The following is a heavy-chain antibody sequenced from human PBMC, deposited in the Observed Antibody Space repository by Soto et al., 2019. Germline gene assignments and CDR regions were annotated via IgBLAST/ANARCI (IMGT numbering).Heavy chain of an antibody. J-gene: IGHJ6*03. CDR1: GFTVSSNY. V-gene: IGHV3-53*04. Sequence: GGSLRLSCAASGFTVSSNYMSWVRQAPGKGLEWVSVIYSGGSTYYADSVKGRFTISRHNSKNTLYLQMNSLRAEDTAVYYCATAILTGTDYYYMDVWGKGTTVTVSS. CDR2: IYSGGST. CDR3: ATAILTGTDYYYMDV. D-gene: IGHD3-9*01.